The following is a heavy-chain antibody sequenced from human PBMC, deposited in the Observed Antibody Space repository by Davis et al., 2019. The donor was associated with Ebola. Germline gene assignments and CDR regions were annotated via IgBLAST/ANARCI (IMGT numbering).Heavy chain of an antibody. CDR1: GYRFTSHW. J-gene: IGHJ3*02. CDR2: IYTGDSDT. D-gene: IGHD2-8*02. CDR3: ASLRRTITGMDDAFDI. V-gene: IGHV5-51*01. Sequence: GESLKIPCKGSGYRFTSHWIGWVRQMPGKGLEWMGIIYTGDSDTRYSPSFRGQVTISADESTKTAFLVWTGLKASDTAMYYCASLRRTITGMDDAFDIWGQGTMVTVSS.